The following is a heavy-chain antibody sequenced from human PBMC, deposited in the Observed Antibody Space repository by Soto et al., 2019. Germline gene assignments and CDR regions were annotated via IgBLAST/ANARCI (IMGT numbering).Heavy chain of an antibody. CDR1: GGTFSSYA. Sequence: QVQLVQSGAEVKKPESSVNVSCKASGGTFSSYAISWVRQAPGQGLEWMGGIIPIFGTANYAQKFQGRVTITAEESTSKAYMELSSLRSEDTAVSYCARGPRPGEGDYWGQGPLVTVSS. CDR3: ARGPRPGEGDY. J-gene: IGHJ4*02. V-gene: IGHV1-69*12. CDR2: IIPIFGTA. D-gene: IGHD7-27*01.